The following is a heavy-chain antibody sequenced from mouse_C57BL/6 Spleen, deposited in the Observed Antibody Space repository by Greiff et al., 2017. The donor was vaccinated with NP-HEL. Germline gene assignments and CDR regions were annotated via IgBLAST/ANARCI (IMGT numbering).Heavy chain of an antibody. D-gene: IGHD2-3*01. V-gene: IGHV1-26*01. CDR1: GYTFTDYY. CDR2: INPNNGGT. Sequence: VQLQQSGPELVKPGASVKISCKASGYTFTDYYMNWVKQSHGKSLEWIGDINPNNGGTSYNQKFKGKATLTVDKSSSTAYMELRSLTSEDSAVYYCAREGLYALPYWGQGTLVTVSA. J-gene: IGHJ3*01. CDR3: AREGLYALPY.